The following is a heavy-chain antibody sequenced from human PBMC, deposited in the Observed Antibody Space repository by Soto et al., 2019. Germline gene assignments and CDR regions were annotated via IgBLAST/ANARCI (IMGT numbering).Heavy chain of an antibody. CDR1: GGTFSSYA. CDR3: ARDRGSSMYYYYYYGMDV. CDR2: IIPIFGTA. D-gene: IGHD6-13*01. Sequence: ASVKVSCKASGGTFSSYAISWVRQAPGQGLEWMGGIIPIFGTANYAQKFQGRVTITADESTSTAYMELSSLRSEDTAVYYCARDRGSSMYYYYYYGMDVWGQGTTVTVSS. V-gene: IGHV1-69*13. J-gene: IGHJ6*02.